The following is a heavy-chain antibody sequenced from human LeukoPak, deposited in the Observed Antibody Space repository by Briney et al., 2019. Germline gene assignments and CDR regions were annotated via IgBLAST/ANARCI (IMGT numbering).Heavy chain of an antibody. CDR3: AKGDYSNNYYYMDV. J-gene: IGHJ6*03. V-gene: IGHV3-23*01. Sequence: GGSLRLSCAASGFTFSSYAMSWVRQAPGKGLKWVSTINDNGDGTYYADSVKGRFTISRDNSKNTLYLQMNSLRAEDTAVYYCAKGDYSNNYYYMDVWGKGTTVTVSS. CDR1: GFTFSSYA. CDR2: INDNGDGT. D-gene: IGHD4-11*01.